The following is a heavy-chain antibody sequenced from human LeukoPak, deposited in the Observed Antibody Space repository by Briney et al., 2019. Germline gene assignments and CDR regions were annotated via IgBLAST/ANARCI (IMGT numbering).Heavy chain of an antibody. CDR3: ARDNYGGNLDY. Sequence: GGSLRLSCAASGFTVSSTYMSWVRQAPGKGLEWVSVIYTGGSTYYADSVKGRFTISRDNSKNTLYLQMDSLRAEDTAVYYCARDNYGGNLDYWGQGTLVTVSS. D-gene: IGHD4-23*01. V-gene: IGHV3-53*01. CDR2: IYTGGST. CDR1: GFTVSSTY. J-gene: IGHJ4*02.